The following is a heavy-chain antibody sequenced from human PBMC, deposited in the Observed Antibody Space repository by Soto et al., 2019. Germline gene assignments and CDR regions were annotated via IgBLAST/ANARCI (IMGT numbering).Heavy chain of an antibody. CDR2: VYSSGTT. J-gene: IGHJ4*02. CDR3: ARDVGGKFDY. V-gene: IGHV4-4*07. D-gene: IGHD3-16*01. CDR1: GGSINSYW. Sequence: PSETLSLTCSVSGGSINSYWWSWIRQPAGKGLEWIGRVYSSGTTDYNPSLKSRVTMSVDTSKNQFSLKLTSVTAADTAFYYCARDVGGKFDYWGQGTLVTVSS.